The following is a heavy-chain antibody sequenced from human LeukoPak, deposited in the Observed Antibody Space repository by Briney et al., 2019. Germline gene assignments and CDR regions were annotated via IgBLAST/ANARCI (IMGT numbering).Heavy chain of an antibody. V-gene: IGHV3-30*04. J-gene: IGHJ3*02. D-gene: IGHD3-10*01. Sequence: GSLRLSCAASGFTFSSYAMHWVRQAPGKGLEWVAVISYDGSNKYYADSVKGRFTISRDNSKNTLYLQMNSLRAEDTAVYYCASGGSPVGAFDIWGQGTMVTVSS. CDR3: ASGGSPVGAFDI. CDR1: GFTFSSYA. CDR2: ISYDGSNK.